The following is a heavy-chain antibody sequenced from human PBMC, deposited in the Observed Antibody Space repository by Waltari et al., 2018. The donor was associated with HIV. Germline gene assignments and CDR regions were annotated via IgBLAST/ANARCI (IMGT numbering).Heavy chain of an antibody. J-gene: IGHJ4*02. D-gene: IGHD2-2*01. Sequence: QVQLVESGGGVVQPGRSLRLSCAASGFTFSTYAMHWVRQAPGKGLEWVTVISYDGINKYYADAVKGRFTISRDNSKNTLYLQMNSLRPEDTAVYYCARPYASMDSYFDFWGQGTLVTVSS. CDR3: ARPYASMDSYFDF. CDR2: ISYDGINK. CDR1: GFTFSTYA. V-gene: IGHV3-30-3*01.